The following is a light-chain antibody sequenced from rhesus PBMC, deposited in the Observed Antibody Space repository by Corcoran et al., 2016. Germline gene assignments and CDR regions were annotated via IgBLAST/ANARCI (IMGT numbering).Light chain of an antibody. CDR1: QSVNYN. V-gene: IGKV3-35*01. J-gene: IGKJ4*01. CDR3: QQESNWPVT. Sequence: DIVMTQSPATLSVSPGERAILSCRASQSVNYNLAWFQQKPGQAPRLLIYDASNRATGVPDRFSASGFGTYFTLTISSLDPEDVGVYYCQQESNWPVTFGGGTKVDI. CDR2: DAS.